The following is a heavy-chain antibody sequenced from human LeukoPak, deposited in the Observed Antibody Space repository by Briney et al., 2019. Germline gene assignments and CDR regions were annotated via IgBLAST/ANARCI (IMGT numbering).Heavy chain of an antibody. CDR2: INHSGST. Sequence: KPSETLSLTCAVYGGSFSGYYWSWIRQPPGKGLEWIGEINHSGSTNYNPSLKSRVTISVDTSKNQFSLKLSSVTAADTAVYYCARDFPGKQWLATRIRHNWFDPWGQGTLVTVSS. D-gene: IGHD6-19*01. V-gene: IGHV4-34*01. CDR3: ARDFPGKQWLATRIRHNWFDP. J-gene: IGHJ5*02. CDR1: GGSFSGYY.